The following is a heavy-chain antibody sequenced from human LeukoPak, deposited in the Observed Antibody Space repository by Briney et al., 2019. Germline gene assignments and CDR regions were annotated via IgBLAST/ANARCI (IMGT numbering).Heavy chain of an antibody. D-gene: IGHD3-9*01. Sequence: GGSLRLSCAASGFTFDDYAMHWVRQAPGKGLEWVSGISWNSGSIGYADSVKGRFTISRDNAKNSLSLQMNSLRAEDTAVYYCARTRYYDVLTGYFPYYYMDVWGKGTTVTISS. V-gene: IGHV3-9*01. J-gene: IGHJ6*03. CDR1: GFTFDDYA. CDR2: ISWNSGSI. CDR3: ARTRYYDVLTGYFPYYYMDV.